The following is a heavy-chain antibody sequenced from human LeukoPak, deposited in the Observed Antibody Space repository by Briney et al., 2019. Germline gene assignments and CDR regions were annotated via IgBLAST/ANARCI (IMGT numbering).Heavy chain of an antibody. CDR2: TKIKTDDGTP. Sequence: PGGSLRLSCAASGFTFSNAWMNWMGWVRQAPGKGREWVGLTKIKTDDGTPDYAALVKGRFTISRDDSTNTVYLEMHSLETEDTAVYYCISGGRTADYWGQGTLVSVSS. CDR3: ISGGRTADY. J-gene: IGHJ4*02. CDR1: GFTFSNAW. D-gene: IGHD4-17*01. V-gene: IGHV3-15*01.